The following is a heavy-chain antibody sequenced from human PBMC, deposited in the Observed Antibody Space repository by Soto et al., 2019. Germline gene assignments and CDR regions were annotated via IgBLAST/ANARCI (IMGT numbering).Heavy chain of an antibody. CDR2: IYYSGST. D-gene: IGHD1-26*01. J-gene: IGHJ5*02. Sequence: SETLSLTCTVSGGSISSYYWSWIRQPPGKGLEWIGYIYYSGSTNYNPSLKSRVTISVDTSKNQFSLKLSSVTAADTAVYYCARDRVGWFDPWGQGTLVTVSS. V-gene: IGHV4-59*01. CDR1: GGSISSYY. CDR3: ARDRVGWFDP.